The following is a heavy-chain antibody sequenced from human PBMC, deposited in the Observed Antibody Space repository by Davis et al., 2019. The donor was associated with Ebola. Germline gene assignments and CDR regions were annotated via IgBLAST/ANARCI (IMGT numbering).Heavy chain of an antibody. D-gene: IGHD3-16*02. CDR2: ISSSSSYI. J-gene: IGHJ3*02. CDR1: GFTFSSYS. V-gene: IGHV3-21*01. CDR3: AGGSYDYVWGSYRYDAFDI. Sequence: GESLKISCAASGFTFSSYSMNWVRQAPGKGLEWVSSISSSSSYIYYADSVKGRFTISRDNAKNSLYLQMNSLRAEDTAVYYCAGGSYDYVWGSYRYDAFDIWGQGTMVTVSS.